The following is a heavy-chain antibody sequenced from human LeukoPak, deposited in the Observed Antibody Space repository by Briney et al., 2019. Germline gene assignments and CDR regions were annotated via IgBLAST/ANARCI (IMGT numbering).Heavy chain of an antibody. V-gene: IGHV4-34*01. J-gene: IGHJ6*02. CDR1: GGSFSGYY. D-gene: IGHD2-15*01. Sequence: SETLSLTCAVYGGSFSGYYWSWIRQPPGKGLEWIGEINHSGSTNYNPSLKSRVTISVDTSKNQFSLKLSSVTAADTAVYYCARGRIYCSGGSCRSRALDVWGQGITVTVSS. CDR2: INHSGST. CDR3: ARGRIYCSGGSCRSRALDV.